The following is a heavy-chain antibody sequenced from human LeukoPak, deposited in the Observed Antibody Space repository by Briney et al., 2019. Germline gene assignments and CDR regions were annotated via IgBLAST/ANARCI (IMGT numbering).Heavy chain of an antibody. CDR3: ARRPWGSNKIFDY. J-gene: IGHJ4*02. Sequence: PGGSLRLSCAASGFTVSSNYMSWVRQAPGKGLDWVANIYPDGSEQYYVDSMRGRFTISRDNGKNSLYLQMNSLRAEDTAVYYCARRPWGSNKIFDYWGQGTLVTVSS. CDR1: GFTVSSNY. D-gene: IGHD7-27*01. V-gene: IGHV3-7*01. CDR2: IYPDGSEQ.